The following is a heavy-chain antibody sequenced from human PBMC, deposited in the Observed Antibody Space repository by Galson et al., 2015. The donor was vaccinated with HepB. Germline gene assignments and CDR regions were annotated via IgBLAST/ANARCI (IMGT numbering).Heavy chain of an antibody. CDR2: IYYSGST. D-gene: IGHD3-22*01. CDR1: GGSISSYY. V-gene: IGHV4-59*01. CDR3: AREGTPRGGGGTMIVVETDAFDT. Sequence: SETLSLTCTVSGGSISSYYWSWIRQPPRKGLEWIGYIYYSGSTNYNPSLKSRITISVDTSKNQFSLKLGSVTAADTAVYYCAREGTPRGGGGTMIVVETDAFDTWGQGAMVTVSS. J-gene: IGHJ3*02.